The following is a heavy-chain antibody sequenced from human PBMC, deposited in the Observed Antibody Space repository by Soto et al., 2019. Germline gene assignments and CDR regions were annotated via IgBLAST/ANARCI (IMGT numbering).Heavy chain of an antibody. D-gene: IGHD3-22*01. CDR3: ARDHDSSGYYHAFDI. J-gene: IGHJ3*02. CDR2: ISAYNGNT. V-gene: IGHV1-18*01. Sequence: ASVKVSSKASGYTFTSYGISWVRQAPGQGLEWMGWISAYNGNTNYAQKLQGRVTMTTDTSTSTAYMELRSLRSDDTAVYYCARDHDSSGYYHAFDIWGQGTMVTVSS. CDR1: GYTFTSYG.